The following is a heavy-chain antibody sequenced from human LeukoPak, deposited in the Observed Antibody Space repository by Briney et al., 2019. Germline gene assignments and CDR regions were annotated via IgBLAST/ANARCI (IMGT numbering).Heavy chain of an antibody. CDR1: GYSFTNYS. J-gene: IGHJ4*02. CDR3: AKEKRAYYYDYSDFYPNDY. V-gene: IGHV1-18*01. Sequence: ASVKVSCKTSGYSFTNYSMSWVRQAPGQGLEWMGWISTYNGNTEYSHKLKGRATMTRDTSTSTAYLELRSLRSDDTAVYYCAKEKRAYYYDYSDFYPNDYWGQGTLVTVSS. CDR2: ISTYNGNT. D-gene: IGHD3-22*01.